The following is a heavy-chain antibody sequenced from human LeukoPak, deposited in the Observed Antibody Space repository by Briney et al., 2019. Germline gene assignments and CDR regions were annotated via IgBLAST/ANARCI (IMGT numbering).Heavy chain of an antibody. CDR2: ISSSSSYI. Sequence: GGSLRLSCAASGFTFSSYSMNWVRQAPGKGLEWVSSISSSSSYIYYADSVKGRFTISRDNAKNSLYLQMNSLRAEDTAVYYCARFWSYYYGSGNNWFDPWGQGTLVTVPS. CDR3: ARFWSYYYGSGNNWFDP. CDR1: GFTFSSYS. V-gene: IGHV3-21*01. J-gene: IGHJ5*02. D-gene: IGHD3-10*01.